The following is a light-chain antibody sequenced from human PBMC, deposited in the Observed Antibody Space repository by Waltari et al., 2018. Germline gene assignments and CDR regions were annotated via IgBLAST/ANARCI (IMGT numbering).Light chain of an antibody. Sequence: EILMTQSPATLSVSPGETATLSCRASHSISRNLAWYQQKPGQAPRLLIFGASTRAPGVPDKFSGTGSGTYFILTISSLQSEDFAVYYCQQYNSWRTFGQGTKLEIK. CDR2: GAS. CDR1: HSISRN. CDR3: QQYNSWRT. J-gene: IGKJ2*01. V-gene: IGKV3-15*01.